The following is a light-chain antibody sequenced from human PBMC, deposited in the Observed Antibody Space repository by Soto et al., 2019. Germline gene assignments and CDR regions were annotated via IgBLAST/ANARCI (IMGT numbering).Light chain of an antibody. CDR3: SSYTSSDTLV. CDR2: EVT. Sequence: QSVLTQPASVSGSAGQSITISCTGTSSDVGAYNYVSWYQQHPGKVPKLMIYEVTDRPSGVSNRFSGSKSGNTASLTISGVQAEDEADYYCSSYTSSDTLVFGTGTKVTVL. J-gene: IGLJ1*01. V-gene: IGLV2-14*01. CDR1: SSDVGAYNY.